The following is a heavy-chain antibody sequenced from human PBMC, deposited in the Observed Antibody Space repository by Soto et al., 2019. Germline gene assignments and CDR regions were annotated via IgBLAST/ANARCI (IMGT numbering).Heavy chain of an antibody. J-gene: IGHJ4*02. CDR1: GFSFSGYT. CDR2: INGGGGTT. V-gene: IGHV3-23*01. Sequence: EVQLLESGGHLIQPWESLRLSCAASGFSFSGYTMNWVRQAQGTGLEWISGINGGGGTTYYADSVKSRFTIARDDSKNILYLQMNSPRAEDTAIYYCAKVRHPDGIWTFDYWGRGTLVTFSS. D-gene: IGHD3-9*01. CDR3: AKVRHPDGIWTFDY.